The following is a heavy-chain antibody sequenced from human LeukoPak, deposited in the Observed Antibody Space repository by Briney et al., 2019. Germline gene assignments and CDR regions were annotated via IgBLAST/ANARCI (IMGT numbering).Heavy chain of an antibody. CDR3: ARDRPAAAAALGAFDI. CDR2: IYYSGST. V-gene: IGHV4-39*06. CDR1: GGAISSGRYY. J-gene: IGHJ3*02. D-gene: IGHD6-13*01. Sequence: ASETLSLTCTVCGGAISSGRYYWGWIRQPPGKGLEWIGRIYYSGSTYYNPSLKSRVAISIDTSKNQFALTVSSVTAADTAVYYCARDRPAAAAALGAFDIWGQRTMVTVSS.